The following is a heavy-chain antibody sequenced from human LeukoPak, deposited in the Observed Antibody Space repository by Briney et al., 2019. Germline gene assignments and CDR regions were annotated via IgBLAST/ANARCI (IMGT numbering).Heavy chain of an antibody. D-gene: IGHD3-16*01. J-gene: IGHJ4*02. CDR3: ARGRLGDSFDY. Sequence: SETLSLTCIVSGGSITSGSYYWNWIRQPAGKGLEWIGRIYISDSTNYNPSLKSQATISVDTSKNQFSLNLSSVTAADTAVYYCARGRLGDSFDYWGQGILVTVSS. CDR2: IYISDST. V-gene: IGHV4-61*02. CDR1: GGSITSGSYY.